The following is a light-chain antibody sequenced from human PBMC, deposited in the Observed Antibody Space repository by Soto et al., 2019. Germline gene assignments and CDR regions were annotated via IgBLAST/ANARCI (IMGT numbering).Light chain of an antibody. CDR1: QSVAFN. CDR2: GAS. V-gene: IGKV3-15*01. CDR3: QQYNTWPPGT. Sequence: EIVTTQSPATLSVSPGERATLSCRASQSVAFNLAWYQQKPGQAPRLLIYGASTRATDIPARFSGSGSGTEFTLTISSLQAEDCAVYGCQQYNTWPPGTFGQGTRVEIK. J-gene: IGKJ1*01.